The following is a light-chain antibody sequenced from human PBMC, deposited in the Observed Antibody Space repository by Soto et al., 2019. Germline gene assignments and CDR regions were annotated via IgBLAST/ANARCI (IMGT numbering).Light chain of an antibody. Sequence: EIVLTQSPASLSLSPGEGATLSCRASQSVSSYVAWYQQKPGQAPRLLIYDASYRATGIPARFSGSGSGTAFTLTIRSLEAYDFSDYYYQQSSQWLPTFGQGTKVEIK. J-gene: IGKJ4*01. CDR2: DAS. CDR1: QSVSSY. CDR3: QQSSQWLPT. V-gene: IGKV3-11*01.